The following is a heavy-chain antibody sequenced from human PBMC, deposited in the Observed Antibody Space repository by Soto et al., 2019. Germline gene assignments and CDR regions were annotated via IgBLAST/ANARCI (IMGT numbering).Heavy chain of an antibody. CDR2: VWFDGNNK. Sequence: QVQVVESGGGVVQPGRSLRLSCAASGFTFRNYGMHWVRQPPGKGLEWVAVVWFDGNNKYYVGSVKGRFTISRDNSKNTVYLQMNRLRAEDTAVYYCARESSVTALDYWGQGTLVTVSS. D-gene: IGHD2-2*01. CDR1: GFTFRNYG. V-gene: IGHV3-33*01. CDR3: ARESSVTALDY. J-gene: IGHJ4*02.